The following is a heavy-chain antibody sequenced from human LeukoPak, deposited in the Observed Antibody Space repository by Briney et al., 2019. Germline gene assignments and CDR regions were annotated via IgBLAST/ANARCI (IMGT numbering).Heavy chain of an antibody. CDR2: IYYSGST. J-gene: IGHJ3*02. CDR1: GGSISSYY. CDR3: ARESGEAFDI. Sequence: SETLSLTCTVSGGSISSYYWSWIWQPPGKGLEWIGYIYYSGSTNYNPSLKSRVTISVDTSKNQFSLKLSSVTAADTAVYYCARESGEAFDIWGQGTMVTVSS. D-gene: IGHD1-1*01. V-gene: IGHV4-59*01.